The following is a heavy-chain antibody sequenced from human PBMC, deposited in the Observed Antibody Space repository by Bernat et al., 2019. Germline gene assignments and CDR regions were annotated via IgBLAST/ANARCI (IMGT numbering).Heavy chain of an antibody. CDR1: GGTFSSYA. CDR3: AREGSRIAAANFDY. D-gene: IGHD6-6*01. CDR2: IIPNLGRE. V-gene: IGHV1-69*04. Sequence: QVQLVQSGAEVKKPGSSVKVSCKASGGTFSSYAISWVRQAPGQGLEWMGRIIPNLGREYYAQKFQGRVTITADKSTNTAYMELSSLRAEDTAVYYCAREGSRIAAANFDYWGQGTLVTVSS. J-gene: IGHJ4*02.